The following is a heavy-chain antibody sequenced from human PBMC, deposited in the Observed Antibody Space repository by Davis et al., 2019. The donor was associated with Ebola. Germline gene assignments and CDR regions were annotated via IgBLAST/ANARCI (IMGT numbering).Heavy chain of an antibody. CDR2: ISAYNGNT. Sequence: AASVKVSCKASGYTFTGYYMHWVRQAPGQGLEWMGWISAYNGNTNYAQKLQGRVTMTTDTPTTTAYMELTSLRSDDTAVYYCATERGYWGQGTLVIVSS. CDR1: GYTFTGYY. J-gene: IGHJ4*02. V-gene: IGHV1-18*04. D-gene: IGHD3-10*01. CDR3: ATERGY.